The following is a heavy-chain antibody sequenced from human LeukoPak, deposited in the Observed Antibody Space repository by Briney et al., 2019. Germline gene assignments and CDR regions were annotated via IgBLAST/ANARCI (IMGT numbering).Heavy chain of an antibody. CDR1: GFTFSSYA. CDR2: VYYSGIT. V-gene: IGHV4-39*01. Sequence: GSLRLSCAASGFTFSSYAMSWVRQAPGKGLEWIGSVYYSGITYYNSSLKSRATVSVDTSRNQFFLHLISVTAADTAVYYCARRNGHSWDVGNWFDPWGQGTLVTVSS. D-gene: IGHD6-13*01. J-gene: IGHJ5*02. CDR3: ARRNGHSWDVGNWFDP.